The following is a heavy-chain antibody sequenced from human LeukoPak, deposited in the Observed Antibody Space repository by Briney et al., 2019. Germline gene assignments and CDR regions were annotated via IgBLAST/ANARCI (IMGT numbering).Heavy chain of an antibody. D-gene: IGHD6-13*01. CDR1: GGSISSSSYY. J-gene: IGHJ3*02. Sequence: SSETLSLTCTVSGGSISSSSYYWGWIRQPRGKGLEWIGRVGSFSYSGSTYYNPFLKSRVTISLDTSKNQFSLKLSSVTAADTAVYYCARDLYSSRTNDAFVIWGQGTIVTVSS. CDR3: ARDLYSSRTNDAFVI. CDR2: FSYSGST. V-gene: IGHV4-39*07.